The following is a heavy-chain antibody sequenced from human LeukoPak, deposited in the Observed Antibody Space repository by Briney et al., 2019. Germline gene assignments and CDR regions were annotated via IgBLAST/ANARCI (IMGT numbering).Heavy chain of an antibody. V-gene: IGHV1-69*05. D-gene: IGHD1-20*01. CDR2: IRPVFGTV. J-gene: IGHJ6*03. Sequence: SVKVSCKASGVTFSSSAISWVRQAPGQGLEWIGGIRPVFGTVNSAQKLQGRVTITKDDSTTTAYMELSSLRSEDTAVYYCATNPMTGYHLGDYYYFYMAVWGKGTTVTVS. CDR3: ATNPMTGYHLGDYYYFYMAV. CDR1: GVTFSSSA.